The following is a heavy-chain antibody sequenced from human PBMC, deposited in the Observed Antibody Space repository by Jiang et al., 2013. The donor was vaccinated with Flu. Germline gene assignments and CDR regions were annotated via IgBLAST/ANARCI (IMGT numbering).Heavy chain of an antibody. CDR1: GFTFSSYA. Sequence: SGGGLVQPGGSLRLSCAASGFTFSSYAMSWVRQAPGKGLEWVSAISGSGGSTYYADSVKGRFTISRDNSKNTLYLQMNSLRAEDTAVYYCAKGGYYCSGGSCYSGFDYWGQGTLVTVSS. V-gene: IGHV3-23*01. CDR3: AKGGYYCSGGSCYSGFDY. CDR2: ISGSGGST. D-gene: IGHD2-15*01. J-gene: IGHJ4*02.